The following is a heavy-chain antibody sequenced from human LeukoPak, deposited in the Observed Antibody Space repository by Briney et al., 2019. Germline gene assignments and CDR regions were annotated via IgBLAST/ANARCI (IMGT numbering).Heavy chain of an antibody. J-gene: IGHJ3*02. CDR3: ARDWSSTSCSGAFDI. CDR2: INAVNGNT. V-gene: IGHV1-3*01. D-gene: IGHD2-2*01. Sequence: VASVKGSCKASGYTFTRYAMHCVRQAPGQRLEWMGWINAVNGNTQYSQKFQGRVTITRDRSASTAYMELSSVKSEDTAVYYCARDWSSTSCSGAFDIWGQGTMVTVSS. CDR1: GYTFTRYA.